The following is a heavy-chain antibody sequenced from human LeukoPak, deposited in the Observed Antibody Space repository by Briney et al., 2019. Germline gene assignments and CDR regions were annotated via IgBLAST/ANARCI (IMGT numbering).Heavy chain of an antibody. Sequence: PGGSLRLSCEASGFTFSNYTMHWVRQAPGKGLEYVSAISSNGGSTYYANSVKGRFTISRDNSKNTLYLLMGSLRGDDTAVYYCARSPRITMVRGAYYYMDVWGKGTTVTISS. V-gene: IGHV3-64*01. CDR3: ARSPRITMVRGAYYYMDV. D-gene: IGHD3-10*01. CDR2: ISSNGGST. CDR1: GFTFSNYT. J-gene: IGHJ6*03.